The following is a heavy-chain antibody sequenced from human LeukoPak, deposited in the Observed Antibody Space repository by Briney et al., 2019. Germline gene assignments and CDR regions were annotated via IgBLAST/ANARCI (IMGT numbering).Heavy chain of an antibody. Sequence: PGGSLRLSCAASGFNFNDYAMTWVRQAPGKGLEWVSGITGGSGNRDYGDSVKGRFTISRDNSKSTLFLQMNSLRAEDTAVYYCARGERSVPAATPDYWGQGTLVTVSS. V-gene: IGHV3-23*01. CDR2: ITGGSGNR. CDR1: GFNFNDYA. CDR3: ARGERSVPAATPDY. J-gene: IGHJ4*02. D-gene: IGHD2-2*01.